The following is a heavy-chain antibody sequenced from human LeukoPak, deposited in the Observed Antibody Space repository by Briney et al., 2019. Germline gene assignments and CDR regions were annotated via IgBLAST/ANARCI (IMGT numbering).Heavy chain of an antibody. CDR3: ARKGTMYYYDSRDDAFDI. J-gene: IGHJ3*02. CDR2: INPSGGST. D-gene: IGHD3-22*01. V-gene: IGHV1-46*01. CDR1: GYTFTSYY. Sequence: ASVKVSCKASGYTFTSYYMHWVRQAPGQGLEWMGIINPSGGSTSYAQKFQGRVTMTRDTSTSTVYMELSSLRSVDTAVYYCARKGTMYYYDSRDDAFDIWGQGTMVTVSS.